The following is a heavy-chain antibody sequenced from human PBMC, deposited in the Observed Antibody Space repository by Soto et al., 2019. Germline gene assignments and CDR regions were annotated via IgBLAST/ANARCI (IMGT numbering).Heavy chain of an antibody. D-gene: IGHD2-15*01. CDR2: ISAYNGNT. J-gene: IGHJ4*02. V-gene: IGHV1-18*01. CDR3: ARDPPDMSAFDY. Sequence: ASVKVSFKASGYTFTSYGISWVRQAPGQGLEWMGWISAYNGNTNYAQKLQGRVTMTTDTSTSTAYMELRSLRSDDTAVYYCARDPPDMSAFDYWGQGTLVTVSS. CDR1: GYTFTSYG.